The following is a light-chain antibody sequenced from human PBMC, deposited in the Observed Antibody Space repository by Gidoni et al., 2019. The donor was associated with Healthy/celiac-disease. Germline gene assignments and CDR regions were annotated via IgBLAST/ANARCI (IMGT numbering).Light chain of an antibody. V-gene: IGKV1-39*01. CDR2: AAS. J-gene: IGKJ1*01. CDR3: QQSYSTPQG. Sequence: DIQMTQSPSSLSASVGDRVTITCRASQSISSYLNWYQQKPGKAPKLLIYAASSLQSGVPSRFSGSGSVTDFTLTISSLQPEDFATYYCQQSYSTPQGFXXXTKVEIK. CDR1: QSISSY.